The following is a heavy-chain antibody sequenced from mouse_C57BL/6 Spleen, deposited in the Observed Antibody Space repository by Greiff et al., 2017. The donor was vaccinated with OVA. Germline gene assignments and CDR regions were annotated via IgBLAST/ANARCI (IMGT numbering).Heavy chain of an antibody. V-gene: IGHV5-17*01. J-gene: IGHJ4*01. CDR3: ARRYDGYYNAMDY. Sequence: EVHLVESGGGLVKPGGSLKLSCAASGFTFSDYGMHWVRQAPEKGLEWVAYISSGSSTIYYADTVKGRFTISRDNAKNTLFLQMTSLRSEDTAMYYCARRYDGYYNAMDYWGQGTSVTVSS. CDR2: ISSGSSTI. CDR1: GFTFSDYG. D-gene: IGHD2-3*01.